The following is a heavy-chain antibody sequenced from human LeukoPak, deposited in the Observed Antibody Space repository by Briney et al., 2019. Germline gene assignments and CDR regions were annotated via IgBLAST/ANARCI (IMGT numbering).Heavy chain of an antibody. V-gene: IGHV1-69*04. CDR1: GGTFSSYA. Sequence: VKVSCKASGGTFSSYAISWVRQAPGQGLEWMGRIIPIPGIANYAQKFQGRVTITADKSTSTAYMELSSLRSDDTAVYYCARDLYYYDSSGYHDAFDIWGQGTMVTVSS. J-gene: IGHJ3*02. CDR3: ARDLYYYDSSGYHDAFDI. CDR2: IIPIPGIA. D-gene: IGHD3-22*01.